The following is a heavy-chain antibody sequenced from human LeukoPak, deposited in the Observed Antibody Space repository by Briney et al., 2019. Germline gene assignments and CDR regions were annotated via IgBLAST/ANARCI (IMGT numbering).Heavy chain of an antibody. Sequence: GGSLRLSCAASGFIFSSYVMHWVRQAPGKGLEWVSSISDSGHTSYADSLKGRFNISRDNAKNSLYLQVNSLRAEDTAVYYCAGESAGAALGDWGQGTLVTVSS. J-gene: IGHJ4*02. D-gene: IGHD6-6*01. CDR1: GFIFSSYV. V-gene: IGHV3-21*01. CDR2: ISDSGHT. CDR3: AGESAGAALGD.